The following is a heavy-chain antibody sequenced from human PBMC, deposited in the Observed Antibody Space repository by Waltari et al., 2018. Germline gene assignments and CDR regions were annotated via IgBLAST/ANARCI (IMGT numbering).Heavy chain of an antibody. CDR1: GGSISSIIYY. Sequence: QLPLQESGPGLVKPSETLSFTCTVSGGSISSIIYYWGWIRQPPGKGLEWSGSIYYSGSTYYNPSLKSRVTIYVDTSKNQCSLKLSAVTAADTAVYYCATKRESSASGFDYWGQGTLVTVSS. J-gene: IGHJ4*02. CDR2: IYYSGST. D-gene: IGHD6-19*01. V-gene: IGHV4-39*01. CDR3: ATKRESSASGFDY.